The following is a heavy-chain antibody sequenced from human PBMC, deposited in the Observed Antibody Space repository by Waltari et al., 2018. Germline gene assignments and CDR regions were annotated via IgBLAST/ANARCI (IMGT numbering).Heavy chain of an antibody. J-gene: IGHJ4*02. CDR1: GGSMNSSY. CDR2: MYFTGNT. Sequence: QVQLQESGPGLVKPSETLSLTCTVSGGSMNSSYWSWIRPPPGKGLEWIGYMYFTGNTYYNPSLKSRVTISLDTSKKQFSLRLTSVTAADTALYFCARTPLGYCSGGNCYSGYYFDYWGQGTLVTVSS. CDR3: ARTPLGYCSGGNCYSGYYFDY. D-gene: IGHD2-15*01. V-gene: IGHV4-59*01.